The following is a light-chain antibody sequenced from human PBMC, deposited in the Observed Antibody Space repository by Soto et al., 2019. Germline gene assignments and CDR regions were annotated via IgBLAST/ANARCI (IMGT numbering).Light chain of an antibody. CDR2: GVS. V-gene: IGKV3-20*01. CDR3: QRYGASSWP. Sequence: EIVLTQSPVALSLSPGERATLSCRASQSVSSTLLTWYQQKPGQAPRLLICGVSSRATGIPDRFSGSGSGADFALPISRLVHEGLAVYFCQRYGASSWPLGQGTRVGIK. CDR1: QSVSSTL. J-gene: IGKJ1*01.